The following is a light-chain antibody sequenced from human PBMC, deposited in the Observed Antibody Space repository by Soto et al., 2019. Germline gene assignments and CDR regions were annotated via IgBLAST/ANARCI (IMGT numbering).Light chain of an antibody. Sequence: DIVMTHSPLSLPVTPGERACVSCXSSHGLLHSNGYNYLDWYLQKPGQSPQLLIYLGSNRASGVPDRFSGSGSGTDFTLKISRVEAEDVGVYYCMQPLQSWTFGQGTKVDI. CDR3: MQPLQSWT. CDR1: HGLLHSNGYNY. J-gene: IGKJ1*01. V-gene: IGKV2-28*01. CDR2: LGS.